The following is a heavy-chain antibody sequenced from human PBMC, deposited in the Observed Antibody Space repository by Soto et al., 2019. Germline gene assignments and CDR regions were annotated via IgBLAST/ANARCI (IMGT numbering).Heavy chain of an antibody. CDR2: ISYYGSNK. CDR1: GFTFSSYG. CDR3: AKDLYYYDSSGYYQDY. J-gene: IGHJ4*02. V-gene: IGHV3-30*18. Sequence: GGSLRLSCAASGFTFSSYGMHWVRQAPGKGLEWVAVISYYGSNKYYADSVKGRFTISRDNSKNTLYLQMNSLRAEDTAVYYCAKDLYYYDSSGYYQDYWGQGTLVTVSS. D-gene: IGHD3-22*01.